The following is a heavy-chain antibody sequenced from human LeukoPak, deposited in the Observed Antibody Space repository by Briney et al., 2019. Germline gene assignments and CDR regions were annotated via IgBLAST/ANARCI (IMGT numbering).Heavy chain of an antibody. J-gene: IGHJ4*02. Sequence: SETLSLTCAVYGGSFSGYYWRWIRPPPGKGREWIGEINHSGSTNYNPSLKSRVTISVDTSKNQFSLKLSSVTAADTAVYYCARGGGAARPYWGQGALVTVSS. D-gene: IGHD6-6*01. CDR2: INHSGST. V-gene: IGHV4-34*01. CDR3: ARGGGAARPY. CDR1: GGSFSGYY.